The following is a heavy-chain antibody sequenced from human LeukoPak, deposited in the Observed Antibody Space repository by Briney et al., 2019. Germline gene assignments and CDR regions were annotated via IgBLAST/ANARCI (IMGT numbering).Heavy chain of an antibody. J-gene: IGHJ4*02. CDR2: ISSSGAYI. D-gene: IGHD4-11*01. Sequence: GGSLRLSCAASGFTFSSYSMNWVRQAPGKGLEGVSSISSSGAYIFYADSVKGRFTIYRDNAKNSLYLQMNSLRAEDTAVYYCAREPTTVSPPGWGQGTLVTVSS. CDR1: GFTFSSYS. V-gene: IGHV3-21*01. CDR3: AREPTTVSPPG.